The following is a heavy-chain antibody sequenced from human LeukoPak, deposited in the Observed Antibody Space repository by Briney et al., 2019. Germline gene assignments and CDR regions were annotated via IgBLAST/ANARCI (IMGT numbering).Heavy chain of an antibody. CDR1: GFTFSSYE. CDR3: ARDWGSGSFYAEPYFDY. J-gene: IGHJ4*02. CDR2: IYSGGST. D-gene: IGHD3-10*01. V-gene: IGHV3-53*01. Sequence: GGSLRLSCAASGFTFSSYEMNWVRQAPGKGLEWVSVIYSGGSTDYADSVKGRFTISRDNSKNTLYLQMNSLRAEDTAVYYCARDWGSGSFYAEPYFDYWGQGTLVTVSS.